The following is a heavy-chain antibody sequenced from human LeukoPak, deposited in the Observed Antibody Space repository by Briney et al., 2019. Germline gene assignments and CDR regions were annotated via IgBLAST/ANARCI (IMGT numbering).Heavy chain of an antibody. J-gene: IGHJ6*03. CDR2: IYTSGST. D-gene: IGHD3-9*01. Sequence: SETLSLTCTVSGGSISSGSYYWSWIRQPAGKGLEWIGRIYTSGSTNYNPSLKSRVTISVDTSKNQFSLKLSSVTAADTAVYYCARGAVYDITYYYYMDVWGKGTTVTISS. V-gene: IGHV4-61*02. CDR1: GGSISSGSYY. CDR3: ARGAVYDITYYYYMDV.